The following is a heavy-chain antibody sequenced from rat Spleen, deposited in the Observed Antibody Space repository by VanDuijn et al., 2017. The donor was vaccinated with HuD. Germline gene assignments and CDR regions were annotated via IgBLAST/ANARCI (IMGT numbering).Heavy chain of an antibody. J-gene: IGHJ2*01. D-gene: IGHD2-6*01. CDR3: RTDAFSVTPIPFDY. CDR1: GFIFSKYD. CDR2: ISLGGGKT. V-gene: IGHV5S23*01. Sequence: EVQLVESGGGLVQPGRSLKLSCAASGFIFSKYDMAWVRQAPTKGLEWVASISLGGGKTYSRDSVKGRFTISRDNAKSSLYLLMDSLRSEDTATYYCRTDAFSVTPIPFDYWGQGVMVTVSS.